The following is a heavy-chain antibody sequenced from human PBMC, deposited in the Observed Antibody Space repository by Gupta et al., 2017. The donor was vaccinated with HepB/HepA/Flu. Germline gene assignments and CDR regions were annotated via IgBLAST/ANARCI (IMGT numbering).Heavy chain of an antibody. Sequence: QVQLVESGGGVVQHGRSLRRSCAASGFTLRSYDMHGVRQAPGKGLEWVAVISYDGSNKYYADSVKGRFTISRDNSKNTLYLQMNSLRAEDTAVYYCAKDGGYDSYGSDYWGQGTLVTVSS. J-gene: IGHJ4*02. CDR1: GFTLRSYD. CDR2: ISYDGSNK. D-gene: IGHD5-18*01. CDR3: AKDGGYDSYGSDY. V-gene: IGHV3-30*18.